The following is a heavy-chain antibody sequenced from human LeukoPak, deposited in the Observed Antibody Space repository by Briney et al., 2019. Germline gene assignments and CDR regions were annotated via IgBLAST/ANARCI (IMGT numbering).Heavy chain of an antibody. CDR1: GFTFSSYE. V-gene: IGHV3-48*03. CDR3: ARPYYYASGSSYFDY. Sequence: GGSLRLSCAASGFTFSSYEMNWVRQAPGTGQEWVSYRSSSGTTIYYADSLKGRCTISRDNAENSVYLQMNSLRAEDTAVYYCARPYYYASGSSYFDYWGQGTLVTVSS. J-gene: IGHJ4*02. D-gene: IGHD3-10*01. CDR2: RSSSGTTI.